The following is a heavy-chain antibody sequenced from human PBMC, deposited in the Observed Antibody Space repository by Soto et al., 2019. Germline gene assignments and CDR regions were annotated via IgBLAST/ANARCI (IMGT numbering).Heavy chain of an antibody. CDR3: ARLGFGSSGYYRPNYWSFDL. CDR2: DYFSGTT. V-gene: IGHV4-39*01. Sequence: QLQLQESGPGLVKPSETLSLTCSVFGASISTSSFYWGWIRRAPGKGLEWIGSDYFSGTTYQNPFLKSRITISVDTSNNQFSLRLSSVTAADTAVYYCARLGFGSSGYYRPNYWSFDLWGRGTLVTVSS. D-gene: IGHD3-22*01. J-gene: IGHJ2*01. CDR1: GASISTSSFY.